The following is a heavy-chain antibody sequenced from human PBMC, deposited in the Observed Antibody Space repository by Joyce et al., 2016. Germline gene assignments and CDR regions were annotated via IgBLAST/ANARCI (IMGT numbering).Heavy chain of an antibody. J-gene: IGHJ4*02. D-gene: IGHD3-22*01. Sequence: EVQLVESGGGLVQPGRSLRLSCAASGFTFDDYAMHWVRQAPGKGLEWVSGITWNSDNIADADSVKGRFTISRDNAKNSLYLQMNNLRREDTALYFCAKDPFFYYDNSGYFDSWGQGTLVTVSS. CDR2: ITWNSDNI. CDR1: GFTFDDYA. V-gene: IGHV3-9*01. CDR3: AKDPFFYYDNSGYFDS.